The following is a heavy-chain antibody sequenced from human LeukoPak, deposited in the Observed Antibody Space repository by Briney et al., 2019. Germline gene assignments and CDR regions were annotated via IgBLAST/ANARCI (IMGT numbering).Heavy chain of an antibody. D-gene: IGHD3-10*01. CDR2: ISAYNGNT. J-gene: IGHJ4*02. Sequence: ASVKVSCKASGYTFTSYGISWVRRAPGQGLKWMGWISAYNGNTNYAQNLQGRVTMTTDTSTSTAYMELWSLRSDDTAVYYCARDRASYSGSGSYSFDYWGQGTLVTVSS. CDR3: ARDRASYSGSGSYSFDY. V-gene: IGHV1-18*01. CDR1: GYTFTSYG.